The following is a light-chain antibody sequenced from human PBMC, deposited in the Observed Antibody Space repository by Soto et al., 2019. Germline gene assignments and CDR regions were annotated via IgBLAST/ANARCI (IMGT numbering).Light chain of an antibody. Sequence: QSALTQPRSVSGSPGQSVTISCTGTSSDVGRFEYVSWYQQHPGEAPKVVVYDITKRPSGVPDRFSGSKSGNTASLTISGLQAEDEADYYCSSYAGSSNVFGTGTKLTVL. CDR1: SSDVGRFEY. CDR3: SSYAGSSNV. CDR2: DIT. V-gene: IGLV2-11*01. J-gene: IGLJ1*01.